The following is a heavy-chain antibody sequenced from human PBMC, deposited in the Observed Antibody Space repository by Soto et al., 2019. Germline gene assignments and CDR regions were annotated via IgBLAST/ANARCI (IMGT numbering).Heavy chain of an antibody. CDR3: LKARAPYCISTSCYGSYFDY. Sequence: QVQLVESGGGVVQPGRSLRLSCVASGFTFSNYGMHWVRQAPGKGLEWVAVLSYDGSYKYYADSVKGRFTISRDNSKNTLYLQMSSLRAEDTAVYYCLKARAPYCISTSCYGSYFDYWGQGTLVTVSS. D-gene: IGHD2-2*01. V-gene: IGHV3-30*18. CDR1: GFTFSNYG. CDR2: LSYDGSYK. J-gene: IGHJ4*02.